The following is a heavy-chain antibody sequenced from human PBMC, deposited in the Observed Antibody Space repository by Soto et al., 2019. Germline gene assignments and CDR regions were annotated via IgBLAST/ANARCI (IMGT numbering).Heavy chain of an antibody. J-gene: IGHJ4*02. D-gene: IGHD3-10*01. CDR1: GGSISGYY. Sequence: QVQLQESGPGLVRPSETLSLTCTVSGGSISGYYWSWIRQPPGKGLEWIGYIYYSGTTSYNPSLTRRVTRSVHPSMTPFSLKVNSVTAADTAVYYCARESYYGSGATVVAYWGQGTLVTVSS. V-gene: IGHV4-59*01. CDR2: IYYSGTT. CDR3: ARESYYGSGATVVAY.